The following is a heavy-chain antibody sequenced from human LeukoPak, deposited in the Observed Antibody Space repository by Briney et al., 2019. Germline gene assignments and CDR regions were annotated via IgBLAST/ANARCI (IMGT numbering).Heavy chain of an antibody. V-gene: IGHV1-46*01. CDR2: INPSGGST. CDR1: GYTFTSYY. CDR3: ARDECTNGVCYLSILGAFDI. Sequence: ASVKVSCKASGYTFTSYYMHWVRQAPGQGLEWMGIINPSGGSTSYAQKFQGRVTMTRDMSTSTVYMELSSLRSEDTAVYYCARDECTNGVCYLSILGAFDIWGQGTMVTVSS. J-gene: IGHJ3*02. D-gene: IGHD2-8*01.